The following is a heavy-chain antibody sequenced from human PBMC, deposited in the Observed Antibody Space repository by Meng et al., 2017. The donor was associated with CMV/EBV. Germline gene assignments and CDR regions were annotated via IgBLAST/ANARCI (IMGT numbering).Heavy chain of an antibody. V-gene: IGHV3-20*04. CDR3: GRLDDTGYSNGVDV. D-gene: IGHD3-9*01. J-gene: IGHJ6*02. Sequence: GESLKISCAASGFRFDDYGMSWVRQAPGKGLEWVSNINWNGGSIGYAKPVKGRFTISRDNAKNSLFLQMNTLRGEDTAVYWCGRLDDTGYSNGVDVWGQGIRVTVSS. CDR1: GFRFDDYG. CDR2: INWNGGSI.